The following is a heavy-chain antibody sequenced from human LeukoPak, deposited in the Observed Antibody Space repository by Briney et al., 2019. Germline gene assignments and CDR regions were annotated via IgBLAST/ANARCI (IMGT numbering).Heavy chain of an antibody. CDR2: ISSSGSHT. CDR3: AKLISSATNY. Sequence: GGTLRLSCAASGFTFSNYAMTWVRQAPGKGLEWVSSISSSGSHTYYADSVKGRFTISRDNSKNTLYLQMNSLRVEDTAVFYCAKLISSATNYWGQGTLVTVSS. D-gene: IGHD2-15*01. CDR1: GFTFSNYA. V-gene: IGHV3-23*01. J-gene: IGHJ4*02.